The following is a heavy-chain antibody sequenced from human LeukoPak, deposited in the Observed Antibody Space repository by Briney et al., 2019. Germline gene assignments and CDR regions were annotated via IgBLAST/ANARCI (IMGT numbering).Heavy chain of an antibody. Sequence: PSETLSLTCSVSGGSINNNYWSWIRQSAGKGLEWIGRVYHTGKAHYDPSLLGQVTMSVDTSSSQVSLRLNSVAATDTAVYYCARGGTRDLLLDLWGQGTLVSVSS. D-gene: IGHD3-16*01. CDR2: VYHTGKA. CDR3: ARGGTRDLLLDL. CDR1: GGSINNNY. J-gene: IGHJ4*02. V-gene: IGHV4-4*07.